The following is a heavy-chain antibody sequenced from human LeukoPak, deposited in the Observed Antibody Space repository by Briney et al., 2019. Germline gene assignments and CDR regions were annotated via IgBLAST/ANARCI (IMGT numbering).Heavy chain of an antibody. V-gene: IGHV3-33*06. CDR1: GFTFRNYG. CDR3: AKDLGGPTWQWLAKNDAFDI. CDR2: IWYDGSNK. J-gene: IGHJ3*02. D-gene: IGHD6-19*01. Sequence: GGSLRLSCAASGFTFRNYGMNWVRQAPGKGLEWVTIIWYDGSNKYYADSVKGRFTISRDNSKNTLYLQMNSLRAEDTAVYYCAKDLGGPTWQWLAKNDAFDIWGQGTMVTVSS.